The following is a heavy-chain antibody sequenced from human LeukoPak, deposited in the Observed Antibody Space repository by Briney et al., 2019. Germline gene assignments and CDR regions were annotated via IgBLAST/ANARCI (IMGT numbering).Heavy chain of an antibody. CDR3: AKSLYGGCDY. CDR2: ISGSGGST. D-gene: IGHD3-16*02. V-gene: IGHV3-23*01. Sequence: GGSLRLSCAASGFTFSSFAMTWVRQAPGKGLEWVSAISGSGGSTYYADSVKGRFTISRDNSKNTLYVQMNSLRAEDTAVYYCAKSLYGGCDYWGQGTVVTVSS. CDR1: GFTFSSFA. J-gene: IGHJ4*02.